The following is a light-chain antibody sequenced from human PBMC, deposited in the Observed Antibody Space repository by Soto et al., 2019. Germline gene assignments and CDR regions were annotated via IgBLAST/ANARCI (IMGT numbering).Light chain of an antibody. Sequence: EIVVTQSPATLSVSPGERVTLSCRASQSVSSSLAWYQQRPGQAPRLLIYDTSTRAAGISARFSGSGSGTEFTLTISSLQSEDXAVYCCQQYIDWPPGTFGQGTAVEIK. CDR3: QQYIDWPPGT. J-gene: IGKJ1*01. CDR2: DTS. V-gene: IGKV3-15*01. CDR1: QSVSSS.